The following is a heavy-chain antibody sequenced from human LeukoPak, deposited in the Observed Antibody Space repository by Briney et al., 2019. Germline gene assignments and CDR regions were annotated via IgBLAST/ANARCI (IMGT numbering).Heavy chain of an antibody. Sequence: PSETLSLTCTVSGGSLSSGRYYWRWLRQPAGTGLEWIGRIYTSGNTNYNPSLKSRVTISVDTSKSQFSLKLSSVTAADTAVYYCARSSLEARPIAARANCFDPWGQGTLVTVSS. CDR3: ARSSLEARPIAARANCFDP. D-gene: IGHD6-6*01. CDR2: IYTSGNT. V-gene: IGHV4-61*02. J-gene: IGHJ5*02. CDR1: GGSLSSGRYY.